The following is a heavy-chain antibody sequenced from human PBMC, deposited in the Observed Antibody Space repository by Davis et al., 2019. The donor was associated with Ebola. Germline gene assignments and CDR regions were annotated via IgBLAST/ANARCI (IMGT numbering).Heavy chain of an antibody. D-gene: IGHD3/OR15-3a*01. CDR1: GYTFTNYY. V-gene: IGHV1-8*02. CDR3: ARGTRTLDI. J-gene: IGHJ3*02. Sequence: AASVKVSCKASGYTFTNYYMHWVRQAPGQGLEWMGWMKPNSGNTGYAQKFQARVSMTRDTSISTAYMELSSLRSEDTAVYYCARGTRTLDIWGQGTMVTVSS. CDR2: MKPNSGNT.